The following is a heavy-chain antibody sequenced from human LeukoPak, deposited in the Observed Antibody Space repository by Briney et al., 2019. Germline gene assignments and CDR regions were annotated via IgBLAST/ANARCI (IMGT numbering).Heavy chain of an antibody. CDR1: GFTFSSYS. CDR2: ISSSSSTI. Sequence: GGSLRLSCAASGFTFSSYSMNWVRQAPGKGLEWGSYISSSSSTIYYADSVKGRFTISRDNAKNSLYLQMNSLRAEDTALYYCAKDSRIAAAEYTYYYYMDVWGKGTTVTISS. V-gene: IGHV3-48*04. D-gene: IGHD6-13*01. J-gene: IGHJ6*03. CDR3: AKDSRIAAAEYTYYYYMDV.